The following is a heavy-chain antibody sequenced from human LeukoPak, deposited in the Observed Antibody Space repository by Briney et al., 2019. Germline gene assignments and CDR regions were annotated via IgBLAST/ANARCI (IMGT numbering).Heavy chain of an antibody. CDR1: GFTFSDYY. V-gene: IGHV3-11*01. Sequence: GSLRLSCAASGFTFSDYYMTWIRQTPGKGLEWVPYISISGTTTFYVDSVKGRFTISRDNTKNSLYLQMNSLRAEDTAMYYCARGTMASDFWGQGTLVTVSS. D-gene: IGHD3-10*01. CDR2: ISISGTTT. CDR3: ARGTMASDF. J-gene: IGHJ4*02.